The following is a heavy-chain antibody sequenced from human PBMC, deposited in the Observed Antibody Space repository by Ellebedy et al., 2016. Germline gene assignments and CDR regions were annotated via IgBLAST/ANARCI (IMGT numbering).Heavy chain of an antibody. V-gene: IGHV4-39*07. CDR3: ARGGSYYDFWAEAFDI. D-gene: IGHD3-3*01. CDR1: GGSISSSSYY. CDR2: INHSGST. Sequence: GSLRLSXTVSGGSISSSSYYWSWIRQPPGKGLEWIGEINHSGSTNYNPSLKSRVTISVDTSKNQFSLKLSSVTAADTAVYYCARGGSYYDFWAEAFDIWGQGTMVTVSS. J-gene: IGHJ3*02.